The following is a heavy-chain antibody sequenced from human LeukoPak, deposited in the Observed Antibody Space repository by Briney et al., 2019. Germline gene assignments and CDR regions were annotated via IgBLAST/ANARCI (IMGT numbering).Heavy chain of an antibody. CDR1: GGSVSSGRYY. CDR3: ARAGPWSSSGWVHFDN. D-gene: IGHD6-19*01. V-gene: IGHV4-61*01. Sequence: SETLSLSCTVPGGSVSSGRYYWSWIRQTPGKGLDWLAYMYYSATTTYNPHLKSRVTISVDASKNQFSLRLSTVTAADTAVYYCARAGPWSSSGWVHFDNWGQGTVVTVSS. J-gene: IGHJ4*02. CDR2: MYYSATT.